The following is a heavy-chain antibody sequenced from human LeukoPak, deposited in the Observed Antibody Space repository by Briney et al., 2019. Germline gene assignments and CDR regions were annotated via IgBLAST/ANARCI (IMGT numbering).Heavy chain of an antibody. J-gene: IGHJ6*02. Sequence: NPSETLSLTCNVSGGSISSYYWTWIRQPPGKGLEWMGYIYYSGSTDYNPSLKSRVTMSVDTSKSQFSLHLSSVTAADTAVYYCARGVSSSYAYYYYYGIDVWGRGAPVAVSS. V-gene: IGHV4-59*08. CDR2: IYYSGST. CDR1: GGSISSYY. D-gene: IGHD3-16*01. CDR3: ARGVSSSYAYYYYYGIDV.